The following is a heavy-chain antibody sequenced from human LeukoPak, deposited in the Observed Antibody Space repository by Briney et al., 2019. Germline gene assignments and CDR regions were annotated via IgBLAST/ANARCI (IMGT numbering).Heavy chain of an antibody. CDR3: AILPGSFDY. CDR2: TSNDGNNK. CDR1: VFTFSSYP. D-gene: IGHD7-27*01. J-gene: IGHJ4*02. Sequence: PGGSLRLSCATPVFTFSSYPMHWVRQAPGKGLEWVTVTSNDGNNKFYADSVKGRFTISRDNTKSTLYLEMNTLRAEATPVYYCAILPGSFDYWGQGTLVTVSS. V-gene: IGHV3-30-3*02.